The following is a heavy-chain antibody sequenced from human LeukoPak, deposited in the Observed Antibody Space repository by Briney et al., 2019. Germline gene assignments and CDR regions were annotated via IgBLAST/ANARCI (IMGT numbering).Heavy chain of an antibody. Sequence: GASVKGSCKASGYRFTADYMQWVRQAPGQGLEWMGRINPNTGDTKFAEKFQGRVTMTRDTSLSTAYMEVSSLRSDDTAVYYCARDRSSSSSRFDPWGQGTLVTVSS. J-gene: IGHJ5*02. V-gene: IGHV1-2*06. CDR1: GYRFTADY. CDR3: ARDRSSSSSRFDP. D-gene: IGHD6-13*01. CDR2: INPNTGDT.